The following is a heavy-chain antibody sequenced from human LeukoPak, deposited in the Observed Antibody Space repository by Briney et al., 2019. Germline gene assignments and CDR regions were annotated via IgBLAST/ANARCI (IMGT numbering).Heavy chain of an antibody. Sequence: ETLSLSCVASGFIFDNYALSWVRQAPGKGLEWVSGISGSADNTYYADSVKGRFTISRDNSKNTLYLQMNSLRAEDTAVYYCAKDSSSWYGYNCFDPWGQGTLVTVSS. CDR3: AKDSSSWYGYNCFDP. J-gene: IGHJ5*02. D-gene: IGHD6-13*01. CDR2: ISGSADNT. V-gene: IGHV3-23*01. CDR1: GFIFDNYA.